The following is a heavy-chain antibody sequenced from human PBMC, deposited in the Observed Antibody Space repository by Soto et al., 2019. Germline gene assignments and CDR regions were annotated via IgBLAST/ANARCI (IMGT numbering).Heavy chain of an antibody. Sequence: SETLSLTCTVSGGSFSPNYWGWFRQPPGKGLEWVGYIYYGGTTSYNPSLKGRVTISRDNAKNSLYLQMNSLRAEDTAVYYCARFGYTTEAHWGQGTLVTVSS. CDR2: IYYGGTT. J-gene: IGHJ4*02. CDR3: ARFGYTTEAH. D-gene: IGHD5-12*01. CDR1: GGSFSPNY. V-gene: IGHV4-59*12.